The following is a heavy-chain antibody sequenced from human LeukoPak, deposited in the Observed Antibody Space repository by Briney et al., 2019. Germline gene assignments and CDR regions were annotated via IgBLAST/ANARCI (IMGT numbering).Heavy chain of an antibody. CDR2: MSRDGTT. J-gene: IGHJ4*02. Sequence: PSETLSLTCAVSGGSISSCTWWTWVRQPPGRGLEWIGEMSRDGTTNYNPSLKSRVTVSLDKTKNQFSLNLYSVTAADTAVYFCASRWDVTGDPCWGQGTLVTVSS. CDR1: GGSISSCTW. D-gene: IGHD7-27*01. V-gene: IGHV4-4*02. CDR3: ASRWDVTGDPC.